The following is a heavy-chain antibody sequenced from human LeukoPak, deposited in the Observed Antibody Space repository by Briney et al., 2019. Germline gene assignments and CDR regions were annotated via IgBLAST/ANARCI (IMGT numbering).Heavy chain of an antibody. Sequence: PSETLSLTCTVSGGSISSHFWSWIRQPPGKTLEWIGYIDYTGNTLYNPPLRSRVAISVDTSNNQFSLRLTSVTAADTALYYCARTTIHWVGKTAFDIWGQGTMVTVSS. D-gene: IGHD1-1*01. J-gene: IGHJ3*02. CDR1: GGSISSHF. CDR3: ARTTIHWVGKTAFDI. CDR2: IDYTGNT. V-gene: IGHV4-59*11.